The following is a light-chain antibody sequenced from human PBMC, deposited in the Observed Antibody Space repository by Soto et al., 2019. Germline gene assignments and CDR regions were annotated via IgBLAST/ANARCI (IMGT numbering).Light chain of an antibody. CDR3: QQYGSSLRLT. CDR1: QSVISSS. Sequence: EIVLTQSPGTLSLSPEERATLSCRASQSVISSSLAWYQQKPGQAPRLLIYGASSRATGIPDRFSGSGSGTDFTLTISRLEPEDFAVYYCQQYGSSLRLTFGGGTKVEIK. J-gene: IGKJ4*01. V-gene: IGKV3-20*01. CDR2: GAS.